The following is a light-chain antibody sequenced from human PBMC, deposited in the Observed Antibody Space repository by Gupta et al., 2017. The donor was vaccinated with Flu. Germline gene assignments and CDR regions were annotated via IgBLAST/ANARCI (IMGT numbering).Light chain of an antibody. V-gene: IGKV3-20*01. Sequence: EIVLTQSPGTLSLSPGDRATLSCRASQTVTSNYLAWYQQKPGQAPRLLIYGASSRATGVPDRFSGSASGTYFTLTSSIREPEDFAVYYWQYYDGSPTFGQGTRLEIK. J-gene: IGKJ5*01. CDR1: QTVTSNY. CDR3: QYYDGSPT. CDR2: GAS.